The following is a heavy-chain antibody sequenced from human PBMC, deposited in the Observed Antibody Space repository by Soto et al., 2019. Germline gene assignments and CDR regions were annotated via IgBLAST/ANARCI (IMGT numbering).Heavy chain of an antibody. CDR2: ISSSSSTI. Sequence: EVQLVESGGGLVQPGGSLRLSCAASGFTFSSYSMNWVRQAPGKGLEWVSYISSSSSTIYYADSVKGRFTISRDNAKNSLYLQMNSLRAEDTAVYYCARDAHSGPLGRWFDPWGQGTLVTVSS. CDR1: GFTFSSYS. D-gene: IGHD5-12*01. CDR3: ARDAHSGPLGRWFDP. J-gene: IGHJ5*02. V-gene: IGHV3-48*01.